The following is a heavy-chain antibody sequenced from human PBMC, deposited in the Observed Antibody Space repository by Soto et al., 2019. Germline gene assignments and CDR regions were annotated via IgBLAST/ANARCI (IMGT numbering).Heavy chain of an antibody. CDR2: INPNSGGT. J-gene: IGHJ6*02. V-gene: IGHV1-2*02. CDR3: ARDLTHRFWSGYYTHYGMDV. CDR1: GYTFTGYY. D-gene: IGHD3-3*01. Sequence: ASVNVSCKASGYTFTGYYMHWVRQAPGQGLEWMGWINPNSGGTNYAQKFQGRVTMTRDTSISTAYMELSRLRSDDTAVYYCARDLTHRFWSGYYTHYGMDVWGQGTTVTVSS.